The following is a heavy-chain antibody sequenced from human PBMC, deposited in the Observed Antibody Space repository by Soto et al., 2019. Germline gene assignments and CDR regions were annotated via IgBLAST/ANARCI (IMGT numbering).Heavy chain of an antibody. CDR2: ISGSGDNT. D-gene: IGHD6-19*01. V-gene: IGHV3-23*01. J-gene: IGHJ4*02. CDR3: AKEVNSSGWYPAY. Sequence: GGSLRLSCAASGFTFSSYAMSWVRQAPGKGLEWVSAISGSGDNTYYADSVKGRFTISRDNSKNTLYLQMNSLRAEDTAVYYCAKEVNSSGWYPAYWGQGTLVTVSS. CDR1: GFTFSSYA.